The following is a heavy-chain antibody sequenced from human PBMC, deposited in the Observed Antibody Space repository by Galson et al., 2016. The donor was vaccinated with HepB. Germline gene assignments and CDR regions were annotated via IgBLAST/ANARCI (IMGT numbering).Heavy chain of an antibody. Sequence: SVKVSCKASGYTFSGYYLHWVRQAPGQGLEWMGWINPKSGDTNLAQNFQGRVTMTRDSSISTAYMEVSALKYDDTAVYYCAKAAYCGGGSCSFRLDPWGQGTHVTVSS. V-gene: IGHV1-2*02. D-gene: IGHD2-15*01. CDR2: INPKSGDT. J-gene: IGHJ5*01. CDR1: GYTFSGYY. CDR3: AKAAYCGGGSCSFRLDP.